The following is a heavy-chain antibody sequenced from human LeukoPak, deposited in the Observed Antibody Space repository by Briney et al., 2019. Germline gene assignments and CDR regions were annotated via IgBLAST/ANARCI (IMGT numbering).Heavy chain of an antibody. CDR2: IYYSGST. Sequence: SETLSLTRTVSGGSISSYYWSWIRQPPGKGLEWIGYIYYSGSTNYNPSLKSRVTISVDTSKNQFSLKLSSVTAADTAVYYCARSYSSGWPDYWGQGTLVTVSS. J-gene: IGHJ4*02. CDR3: ARSYSSGWPDY. CDR1: GGSISSYY. D-gene: IGHD6-19*01. V-gene: IGHV4-59*08.